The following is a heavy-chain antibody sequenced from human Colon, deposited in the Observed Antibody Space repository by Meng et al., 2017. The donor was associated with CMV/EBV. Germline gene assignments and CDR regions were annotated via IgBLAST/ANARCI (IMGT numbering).Heavy chain of an antibody. D-gene: IGHD2-8*02. CDR3: ARGNCSGNTCDTYFDQ. CDR1: ATFTNYG. V-gene: IGHV1-69*05. CDR2: CIPIFTAP. J-gene: IGHJ4*02. Sequence: ATFTNYGVGRVRRDPGQGLEWLEGCIPIFTAPHDAHQIQSRSTITTDTSTTTAYMELSSLRSEDTAVYYCARGNCSGNTCDTYFDQWGQGTLVTVSS.